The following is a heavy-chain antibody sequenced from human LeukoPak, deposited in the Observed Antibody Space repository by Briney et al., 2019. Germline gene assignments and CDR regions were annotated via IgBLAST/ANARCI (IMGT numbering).Heavy chain of an antibody. CDR2: IHHSGST. CDR1: GGSFSGYY. V-gene: IGHV4-34*01. D-gene: IGHD3-9*01. CDR3: ARRPRYYDILTGYSRWFDP. J-gene: IGHJ5*02. Sequence: PSETLSLTCAVYGGSFSGYYWSWIRQPPGKGLEWIGEIHHSGSTNYNPSLKSRVTVSVDTSKNQFSLKLSSVTAADTAVYYCARRPRYYDILTGYSRWFDPWGQGTLVTVSS.